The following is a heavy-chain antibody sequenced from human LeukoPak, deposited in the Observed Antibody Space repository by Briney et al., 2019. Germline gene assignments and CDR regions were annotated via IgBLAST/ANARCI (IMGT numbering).Heavy chain of an antibody. Sequence: GGSLRLSCAASRFTFSSYAMTWVRQAPGKGLEWVSTIIGSGGSTYYADFVKGRFIISGDNSKNTLYLQMNSLRAEDTAVYYCAKGRRGSSNDAFDIWGQGTMVTVSS. CDR1: RFTFSSYA. J-gene: IGHJ3*02. D-gene: IGHD1-26*01. CDR2: IIGSGGST. CDR3: AKGRRGSSNDAFDI. V-gene: IGHV3-23*01.